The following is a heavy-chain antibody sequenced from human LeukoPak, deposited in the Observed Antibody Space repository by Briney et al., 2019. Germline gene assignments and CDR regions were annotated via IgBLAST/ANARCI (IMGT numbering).Heavy chain of an antibody. CDR1: GGTFSSYA. CDR3: ARDNEADLYFDY. V-gene: IGHV1-69*04. J-gene: IGHJ4*02. Sequence: ASVKVSCKASGGTFSSYAISWVRQAPGQGLEWMGRIIPILGIANYAQKLQGRVTMTTDTSTSTAYMELRSLRSDDTAVYYCARDNEADLYFDYWGQGTLVTVSS. CDR2: IIPILGIA.